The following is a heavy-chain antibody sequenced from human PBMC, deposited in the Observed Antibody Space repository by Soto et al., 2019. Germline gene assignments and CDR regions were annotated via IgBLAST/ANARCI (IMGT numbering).Heavy chain of an antibody. D-gene: IGHD1-26*01. Sequence: SETLSLTCTVSGGSISSYYWSWIRQPPGKGLEWIGYIYYSGSTNYNPSLRSRVTISVDTSKNQFSLKLSSVTAADTAVYYCARTDSGSYGDHFDYWGQGTLVTVSS. V-gene: IGHV4-59*01. CDR3: ARTDSGSYGDHFDY. J-gene: IGHJ4*02. CDR1: GGSISSYY. CDR2: IYYSGST.